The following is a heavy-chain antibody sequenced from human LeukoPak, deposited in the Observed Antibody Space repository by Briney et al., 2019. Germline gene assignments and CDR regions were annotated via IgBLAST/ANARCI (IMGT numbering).Heavy chain of an antibody. J-gene: IGHJ4*02. CDR2: ISCDGSNK. CDR1: GFTFSSYG. D-gene: IGHD3-22*01. Sequence: GGSLRLSCAASGFTFSSYGMSWVRQAPGKGLEWVAVISCDGSNKYYADSVKGRFTISRDNSKNTLYLQMNSLRAEDTAVYYCARDPLGYYDSSGYYYGIRYYFDYWGQGTLVTVSS. V-gene: IGHV3-30*03. CDR3: ARDPLGYYDSSGYYYGIRYYFDY.